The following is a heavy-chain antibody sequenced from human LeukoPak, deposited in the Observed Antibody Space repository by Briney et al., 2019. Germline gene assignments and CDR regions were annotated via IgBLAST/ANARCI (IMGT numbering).Heavy chain of an antibody. Sequence: GGSLRLSCAASGFTFSSYWMHWVRQAPGKGLVWVSRINSDGSSTSYADSVKGRFTISRDNAKNTLYLQMNSLRAEDTAVYYCARDLYSSSWYVSFWFVPWGQGTLVTVSS. CDR2: INSDGSST. D-gene: IGHD6-13*01. CDR1: GFTFSSYW. V-gene: IGHV3-74*01. J-gene: IGHJ5*02. CDR3: ARDLYSSSWYVSFWFVP.